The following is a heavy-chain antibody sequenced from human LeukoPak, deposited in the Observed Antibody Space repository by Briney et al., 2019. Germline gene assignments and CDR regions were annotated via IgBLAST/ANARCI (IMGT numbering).Heavy chain of an antibody. CDR1: GFTFSDYN. Sequence: GGSLRLSCAASGFTFSDYNMRWIRQAPGKGLEWVSSISRSGSTKYYADSVKGRFTISRDNAKNSLFLQMNSLRAEDTALYYCARERGYSSGWYGVLDHWGQGTLVTVSS. J-gene: IGHJ4*02. CDR2: ISRSGSTK. D-gene: IGHD6-19*01. CDR3: ARERGYSSGWYGVLDH. V-gene: IGHV3-11*04.